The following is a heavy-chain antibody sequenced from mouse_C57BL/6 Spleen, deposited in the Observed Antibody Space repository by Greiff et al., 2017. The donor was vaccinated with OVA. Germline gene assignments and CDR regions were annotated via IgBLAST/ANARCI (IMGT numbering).Heavy chain of an antibody. CDR2: IWGDGST. CDR1: GFSLTSYG. CDR3: AKLDGYDDYFDY. Sequence: VQLQQSGPGLVAPSQSLSITCTVSGFSLTSYGVSWVRQPPGKSLEWLGVIWGDGSTNYHSALIFRLSISKDNYKGQVFLKLNRRQTDDTATDYCAKLDGYDDYFDYWGQGTTLTVSS. J-gene: IGHJ2*01. V-gene: IGHV2-3*01. D-gene: IGHD1-2*01.